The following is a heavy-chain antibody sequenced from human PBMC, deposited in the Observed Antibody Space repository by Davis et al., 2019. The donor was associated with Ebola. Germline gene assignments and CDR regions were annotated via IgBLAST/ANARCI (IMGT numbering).Heavy chain of an antibody. CDR3: ARYDFYYYYGMDV. CDR2: IYYSGST. V-gene: IGHV4-61*08. Sequence: PSETLSLTCTVSGGSISSGGYYWSWIRQHPGKGLEWIGYIYYSGSTNYNPSLKSRVTISVDTSKNQFSLKLSSVTAADTAVYYCARYDFYYYYGMDVWGQGTTVTVSS. J-gene: IGHJ6*02. CDR1: GGSISSGGYY.